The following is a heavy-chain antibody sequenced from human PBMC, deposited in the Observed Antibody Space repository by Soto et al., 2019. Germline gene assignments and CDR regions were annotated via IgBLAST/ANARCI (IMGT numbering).Heavy chain of an antibody. CDR1: GFTLSSYM. V-gene: IGHV3-48*01. Sequence: PGGSLRLSCAASGFTLSSYMMNWVRQAPGQGLEWISYISNSGSSIDYADSVKGRFTISRDNSKNTLYLQMNSLRAEDTAVYYCARDLVVRGEGGYYYYYGMDVWGQGTTVTVSS. D-gene: IGHD3-10*01. CDR3: ARDLVVRGEGGYYYYYGMDV. CDR2: ISNSGSSI. J-gene: IGHJ6*02.